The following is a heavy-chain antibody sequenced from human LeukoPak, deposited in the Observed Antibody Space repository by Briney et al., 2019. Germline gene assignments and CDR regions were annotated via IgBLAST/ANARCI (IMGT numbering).Heavy chain of an antibody. J-gene: IGHJ4*02. Sequence: SQTLSLTCTVSGGSISSYYWSWIRQPPGKGLEWIGYIYYSGSTNYNPSLKSRVTISVDTSKNQFSLKLSSVTAADTAVYYCARDRRDGYNFYFDYWGQGTLVTVSS. CDR2: IYYSGST. V-gene: IGHV4-59*01. D-gene: IGHD5-24*01. CDR3: ARDRRDGYNFYFDY. CDR1: GGSISSYY.